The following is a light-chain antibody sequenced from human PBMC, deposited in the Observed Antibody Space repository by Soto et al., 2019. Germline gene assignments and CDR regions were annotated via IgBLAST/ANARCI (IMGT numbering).Light chain of an antibody. Sequence: QSVLTQPPSVSGTPGQRVAISCTGSSSNIGAGYDVHWYQQLPGTAPKLLIYGNTNRPSGVPERFSGSKSGTSASLAITGLQAEDEADYYCQSYDSSRGEVFGGGTTLTVL. CDR3: QSYDSSRGEV. J-gene: IGLJ2*01. CDR2: GNT. V-gene: IGLV1-40*01. CDR1: SSNIGAGYD.